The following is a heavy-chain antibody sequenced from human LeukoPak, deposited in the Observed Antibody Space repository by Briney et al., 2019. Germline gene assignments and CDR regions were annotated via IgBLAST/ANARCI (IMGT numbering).Heavy chain of an antibody. D-gene: IGHD3-22*01. CDR2: IRYDGSNK. V-gene: IGHV3-30*02. Sequence: AGGSLRLSCAASGFTFSSYGMHWVRQAPGKGLEWVAFIRYDGSNKYYADSVKGRFTISRDNSKNTLYLQMNSLRAEDTAVYYCAKGPGYYDSSGITDWGQGTLVTVSS. CDR1: GFTFSSYG. CDR3: AKGPGYYDSSGITD. J-gene: IGHJ4*02.